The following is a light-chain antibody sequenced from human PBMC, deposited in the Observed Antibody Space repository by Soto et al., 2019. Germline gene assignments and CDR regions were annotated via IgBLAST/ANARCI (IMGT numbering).Light chain of an antibody. Sequence: EILLTQSPGTLSSSPGDRATITCRASQSVSGSYLAWYQQKPGQAPRLVIYDASSRATGIPDRFSGSGSGADFTLTISRLEPEDFAVYYCQQYASSPRTFGEGTKVDIK. CDR1: QSVSGSY. CDR3: QQYASSPRT. CDR2: DAS. V-gene: IGKV3-20*01. J-gene: IGKJ1*01.